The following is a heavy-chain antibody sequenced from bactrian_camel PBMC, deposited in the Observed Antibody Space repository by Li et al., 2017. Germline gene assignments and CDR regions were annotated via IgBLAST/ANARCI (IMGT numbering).Heavy chain of an antibody. D-gene: IGHD6*01. CDR1: GFTFDDSD. V-gene: IGHV3S55*01. Sequence: HVQLVESGGGSMQAGGSLRLSCTASGFTFDDSDMGWYRQAPGNECELVSTISSDGSTYYADSVKGRFTASRDNAQNTVYLQMNSLKPEDSAMYYCAARYGGSWCDKYEYESWGQGTQVTVS. CDR3: AARYGGSWCDKYEYES. CDR2: ISSDGST. J-gene: IGHJ4*01.